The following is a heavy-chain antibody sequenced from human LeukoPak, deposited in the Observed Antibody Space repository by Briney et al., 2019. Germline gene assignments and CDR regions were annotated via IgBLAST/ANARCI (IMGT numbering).Heavy chain of an antibody. J-gene: IGHJ4*02. V-gene: IGHV3-30*02. CDR2: IRYDGSNK. Sequence: GGSLRLSCAASGFTFSSYGMHWVRQAPGKGLEWVAFIRYDGSNKYYADSVKGRFTISRDNSKNTLYLQMNSLRAEDTAAYYCAKVGHYSSSWDFDYWGQGTLVTVSS. CDR3: AKVGHYSSSWDFDY. D-gene: IGHD6-13*01. CDR1: GFTFSSYG.